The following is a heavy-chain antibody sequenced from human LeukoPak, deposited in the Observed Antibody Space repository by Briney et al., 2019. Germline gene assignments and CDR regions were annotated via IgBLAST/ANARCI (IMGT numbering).Heavy chain of an antibody. CDR3: ANTGAYYYYYMDV. Sequence: GGSLRLSCAASGFTFSSYSMNWVRQAPVKGLEWVSSISSSSSYIYYADSVKGRFTISRDNAKNSLYLQMNSLRAEDTAVYYCANTGAYYYYYMDVWGKGTTVTVSS. J-gene: IGHJ6*03. CDR1: GFTFSSYS. D-gene: IGHD2-8*02. CDR2: ISSSSSYI. V-gene: IGHV3-21*04.